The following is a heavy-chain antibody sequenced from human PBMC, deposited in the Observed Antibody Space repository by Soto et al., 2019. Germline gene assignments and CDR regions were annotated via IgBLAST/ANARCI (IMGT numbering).Heavy chain of an antibody. CDR3: AKVFYYYDSSGYYYFDY. CDR2: IIPIFGTA. J-gene: IGHJ4*02. D-gene: IGHD3-22*01. CDR1: GGTFSSYA. Sequence: SVKVSCKASGGTFSSYAISWVRQAPGQGLEWMGGIIPIFGTANYAQKFQGRVTITADESTSTAYMELSSLRSEDTAVYYCAKVFYYYDSSGYYYFDYWGQGTLVTVSS. V-gene: IGHV1-69*13.